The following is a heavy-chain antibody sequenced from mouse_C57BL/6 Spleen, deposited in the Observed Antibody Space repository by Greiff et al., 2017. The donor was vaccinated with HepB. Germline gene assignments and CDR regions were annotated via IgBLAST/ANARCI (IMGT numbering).Heavy chain of an antibody. Sequence: VQLQQSGPELVKPGASVKISCKASGYAFSSSWMNWVKQRPGKGLEWIGRIYPGDGDTNYNGKFKGKATLTADKSSSTAYMQLSSLTSEDSAVYFCARSGVTTDYWGQGTTLTVSS. V-gene: IGHV1-82*01. J-gene: IGHJ2*01. D-gene: IGHD2-3*01. CDR1: GYAFSSSW. CDR2: IYPGDGDT. CDR3: ARSGVTTDY.